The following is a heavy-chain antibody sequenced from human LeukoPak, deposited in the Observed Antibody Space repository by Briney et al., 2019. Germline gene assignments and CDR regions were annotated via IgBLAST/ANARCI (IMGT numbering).Heavy chain of an antibody. V-gene: IGHV4-59*08. CDR3: AGHCSGWPEGDY. D-gene: IGHD6-19*01. J-gene: IGHJ4*02. Sequence: SETLPLTCTVSGGSISSYYWSWIRQPPGNGLEWIGYICYSGSTNYNPSLKSRVTISVDTSKNQFSLKLSSVTAADTAVYYCAGHCSGWPEGDYWGQGTLVTVSS. CDR1: GGSISSYY. CDR2: ICYSGST.